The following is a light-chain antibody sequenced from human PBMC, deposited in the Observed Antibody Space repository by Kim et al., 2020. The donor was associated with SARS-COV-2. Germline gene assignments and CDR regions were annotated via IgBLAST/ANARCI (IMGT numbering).Light chain of an antibody. CDR1: RSILYRSNNENY. V-gene: IGKV4-1*01. CDR2: WES. CDR3: QQYYTTPLT. Sequence: ATINCKSSRSILYRSNNENYLAWYQQRPRQPPKLLIYWESARESGFPDRFSGSGSGTDFTLTITSLQAEDVAVYYCQQYYTTPLTFGGGTKVDIK. J-gene: IGKJ4*01.